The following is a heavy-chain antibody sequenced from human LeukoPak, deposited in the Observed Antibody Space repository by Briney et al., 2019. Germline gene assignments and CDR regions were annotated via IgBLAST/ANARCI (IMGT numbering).Heavy chain of an antibody. D-gene: IGHD6-6*01. CDR2: INPSGGST. J-gene: IGHJ5*02. Sequence: ASVRVSCKASGYTFTSYYMHWVRQAPGQGLEWMGIINPSGGSTSYAQKFQGRVTMTRDTSTSTVYMELSSLRSEDTAVYYCARARSIAAPFDPWGQGTLVTVSS. CDR3: ARARSIAAPFDP. V-gene: IGHV1-46*01. CDR1: GYTFTSYY.